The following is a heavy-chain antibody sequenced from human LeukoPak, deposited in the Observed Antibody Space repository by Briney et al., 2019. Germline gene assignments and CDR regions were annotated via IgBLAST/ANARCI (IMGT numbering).Heavy chain of an antibody. D-gene: IGHD5-18*01. J-gene: IGHJ4*02. Sequence: SETLSLTCTVSGSSINSAYYWAWIRQPPGKGLEWIGTIYHSGTTYYNPSLKSRVTISVDTSKNQFSLKLSSVPAADTAVYYCASSAGYSYGYEGFDYWGQGALVTVSS. V-gene: IGHV4-38-2*02. CDR3: ASSAGYSYGYEGFDY. CDR1: GSSINSAYY. CDR2: IYHSGTT.